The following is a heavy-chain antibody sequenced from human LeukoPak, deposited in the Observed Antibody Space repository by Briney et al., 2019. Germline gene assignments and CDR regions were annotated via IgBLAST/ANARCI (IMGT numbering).Heavy chain of an antibody. D-gene: IGHD2-15*01. J-gene: IGHJ3*02. CDR1: GYTLTELS. CDR3: ARGKRVVVVAASYAFDI. CDR2: FVPEDGET. Sequence: ASVMVSCKVSGYTLTELSMHWVRQAPGKGLEWMGGFVPEDGETIYAQKFHGRVIMTEDTSTDTDYMELSSLRSKDTAVYYCARGKRVVVVAASYAFDIWGQGTMVTVSS. V-gene: IGHV1-24*01.